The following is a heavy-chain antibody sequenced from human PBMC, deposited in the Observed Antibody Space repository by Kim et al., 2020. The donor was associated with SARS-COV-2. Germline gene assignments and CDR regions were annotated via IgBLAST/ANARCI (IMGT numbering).Heavy chain of an antibody. CDR1: GFTFSSYA. D-gene: IGHD6-19*01. V-gene: IGHV3-30*04. CDR3: ARDVCTPGLKSRGLDS. Sequence: GGSLRLSCAASGFTFSSYAMHWVRQAPGKGLEGVAVISYDGSNKYYADSVKGRFTISRDNTKNTLYLQMNSLRAEDTAVYYCARDVCTPGLKSRGLDSWGQGTLVTVSS. J-gene: IGHJ4*02. CDR2: ISYDGSNK.